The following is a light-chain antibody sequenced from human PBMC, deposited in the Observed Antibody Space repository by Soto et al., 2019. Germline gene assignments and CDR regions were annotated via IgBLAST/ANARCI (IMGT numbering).Light chain of an antibody. CDR1: QGISSN. CDR3: QQSGRP. Sequence: EIVMTQSPSTLSVSPGERATLSCRASQGISSNLAWYPQKPGQSPRLLIHGASSRATGIPDRFSGSGSGTDFTLTISRLEPEDSVVYYCQQSGRPFGQGTKVDIK. CDR2: GAS. J-gene: IGKJ1*01. V-gene: IGKV3-20*01.